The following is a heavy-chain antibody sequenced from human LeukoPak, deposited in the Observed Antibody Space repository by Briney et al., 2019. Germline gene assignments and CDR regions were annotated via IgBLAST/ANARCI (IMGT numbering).Heavy chain of an antibody. CDR2: IYYSGTT. D-gene: IGHD6-19*01. V-gene: IGHV4-39*01. J-gene: IGHJ4*02. Sequence: SETLSLTCTVSGASISSSSYYWGWIRQPPGKGLEWIASIYYSGTTYYDPSLKSRVTISVDTSKNQFSLKLSSVTAADTAVYYCATTIAVAGPFDYWGQGTLVTVSS. CDR1: GASISSSSYY. CDR3: ATTIAVAGPFDY.